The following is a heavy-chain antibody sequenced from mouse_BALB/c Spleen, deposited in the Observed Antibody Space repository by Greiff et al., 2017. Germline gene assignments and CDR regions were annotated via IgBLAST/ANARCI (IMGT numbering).Heavy chain of an antibody. D-gene: IGHD3-3*01. Sequence: EVKLVESGGGLVKPGGSLKLSCAASGFAFSSYDMSWVRQTPEKRLEWVAYISSGGGSTYYPDTVKGRFTISRDNAKNTLYLQMSSLKSEDTAMYYCARQPLGTGGFDYWGQGTTLTVSS. J-gene: IGHJ2*01. CDR2: ISSGGGST. V-gene: IGHV5-12-1*01. CDR3: ARQPLGTGGFDY. CDR1: GFAFSSYD.